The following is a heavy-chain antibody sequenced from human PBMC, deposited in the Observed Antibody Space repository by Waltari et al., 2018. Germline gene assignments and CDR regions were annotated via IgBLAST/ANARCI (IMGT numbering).Heavy chain of an antibody. CDR3: AREGSSWTIFNYYYYYMDV. CDR2: IKQDGSEK. J-gene: IGHJ6*03. CDR1: GFTFSSYW. D-gene: IGHD6-13*01. V-gene: IGHV3-7*01. Sequence: EVQLVESGGGLVQPGGSLRLSCAASGFTFSSYWMSWVRQAPGKGLEWVANIKQDGSEKYYVDSVKGRFTISRDNAKNSLYLQMNSLRAEDTAVYYCAREGSSWTIFNYYYYYMDVWGKGTTVTVSS.